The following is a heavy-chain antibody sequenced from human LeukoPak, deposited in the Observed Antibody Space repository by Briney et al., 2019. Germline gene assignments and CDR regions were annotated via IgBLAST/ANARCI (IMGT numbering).Heavy chain of an antibody. V-gene: IGHV4-39*01. CDR2: IYYSGST. CDR1: GGSISSSRYY. J-gene: IGHJ4*02. Sequence: SEPMSLTCTVAGGSISSSRYYLGWIRHPPGKGLARIGSIYYSGSTYYNPSLKSRVTISVDTYKHQFSLKLSSVTAADTAVYYCASYPTTVTTGYFDYWGQGTLVTVSS. D-gene: IGHD4-17*01. CDR3: ASYPTTVTTGYFDY.